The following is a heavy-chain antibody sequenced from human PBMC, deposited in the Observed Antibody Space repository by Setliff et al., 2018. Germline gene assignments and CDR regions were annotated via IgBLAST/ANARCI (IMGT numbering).Heavy chain of an antibody. V-gene: IGHV4-30-4*08. J-gene: IGHJ4*02. CDR1: GVSTSSGDYY. Sequence: PSETLSLTCTVSGVSTSSGDYYWSWIRQPPGKGLEWIGYIYNSGSTYYNPSLKSRVSISLDTSNNQFSLKVNSVTAADTAVYYCARANGDFVSHSFDYRGQGTLVTVSS. CDR2: IYNSGST. D-gene: IGHD4-17*01. CDR3: ARANGDFVSHSFDY.